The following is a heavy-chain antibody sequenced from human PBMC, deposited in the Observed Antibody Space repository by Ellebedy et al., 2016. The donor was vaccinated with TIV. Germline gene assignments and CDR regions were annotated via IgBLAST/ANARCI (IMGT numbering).Heavy chain of an antibody. V-gene: IGHV4-59*11. Sequence: SETLSLTCTVSGGSISGHYWSWIRQSPGKGLEWIGFIHYSGTTTYNPSLNSRVTISLDSFKNQVSLRLNSVTAADTAMYYCMRGPGRGYPTDKWGPGTLVTVSS. CDR2: IHYSGTT. J-gene: IGHJ4*02. D-gene: IGHD3-3*01. CDR3: MRGPGRGYPTDK. CDR1: GGSISGHY.